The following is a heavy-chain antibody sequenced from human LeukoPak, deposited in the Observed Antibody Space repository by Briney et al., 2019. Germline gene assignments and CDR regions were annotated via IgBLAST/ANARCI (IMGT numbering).Heavy chain of an antibody. D-gene: IGHD2-2*01. J-gene: IGHJ6*03. CDR3: AKSCTSCYFYYYYMDV. CDR1: GFTFSSYA. CDR2: ISGSGGST. V-gene: IGHV3-23*01. Sequence: GGSLRLSCAASGFTFSSYAMSWVRQAPGKGLEWVSGISGSGGSTYYADSVKGRFTISRDNSKNTLYVQMNSLRAEDTAVYYCAKSCTSCYFYYYYMDVWGKGTTVTVSS.